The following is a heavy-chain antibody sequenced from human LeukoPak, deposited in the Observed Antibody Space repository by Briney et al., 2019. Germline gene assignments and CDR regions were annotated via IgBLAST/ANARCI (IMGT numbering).Heavy chain of an antibody. CDR3: ARDVEQQLVRAVDY. V-gene: IGHV1-18*01. Sequence: ASVEVSCKASGYTFTSYGISWVRQAPGQGLEWMGWISAYNGNTNYAQKLQGRVTMTTDTSTSTAYMELRSLRFDDTAVYYCARDVEQQLVRAVDYWGQGTLVTVSS. CDR2: ISAYNGNT. D-gene: IGHD6-13*01. J-gene: IGHJ4*02. CDR1: GYTFTSYG.